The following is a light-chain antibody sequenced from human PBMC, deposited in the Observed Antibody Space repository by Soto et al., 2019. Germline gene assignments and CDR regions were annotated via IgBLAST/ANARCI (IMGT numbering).Light chain of an antibody. J-gene: IGKJ4*01. Sequence: IQLTQSPSTLSASVGNRVTITCRASQGIGTALAWYHQRPGNSPDLLVYDASTLQSGVPSRFSGSGSETDFSLTISGLQPEDFGHYYCQQFNTKPLTFGGGTRVEIK. CDR3: QQFNTKPLT. CDR2: DAS. CDR1: QGIGTA. V-gene: IGKV1-13*02.